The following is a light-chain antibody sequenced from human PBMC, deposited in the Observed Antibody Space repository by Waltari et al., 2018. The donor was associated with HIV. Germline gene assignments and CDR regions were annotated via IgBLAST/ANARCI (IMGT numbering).Light chain of an antibody. CDR2: QNK. CDR1: KLGAKY. V-gene: IGLV3-1*01. Sequence: SYELTQPPSMSVSPGQTASITCSGDKLGAKYVCWYQQKPGQSPVLVIYQNKKRPSGIPERFSGSNSGNTGTLTISGTQAVDEADYYCQAWDSSTRGLFGGGTKLTVL. J-gene: IGLJ2*01. CDR3: QAWDSSTRGL.